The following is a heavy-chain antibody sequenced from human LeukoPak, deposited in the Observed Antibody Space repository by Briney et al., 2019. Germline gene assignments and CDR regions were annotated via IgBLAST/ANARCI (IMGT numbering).Heavy chain of an antibody. CDR1: GYTFTSYG. CDR3: AGGGYSYGFDY. Sequence: SVKVSCKASGYTFTSYGISWVRQAPGQGLEWMGGIIPIFGTANYAQKFQGRVTITTDESTSTAYMELSSLRSEDTAVYYCAGGGYSYGFDYWGQGTLVTVSS. J-gene: IGHJ4*02. D-gene: IGHD5-18*01. V-gene: IGHV1-69*05. CDR2: IIPIFGTA.